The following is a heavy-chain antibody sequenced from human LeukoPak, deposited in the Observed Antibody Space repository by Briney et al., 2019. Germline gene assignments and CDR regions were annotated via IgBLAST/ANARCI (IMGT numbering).Heavy chain of an antibody. J-gene: IGHJ4*02. V-gene: IGHV3-7*01. CDR2: INQDGSEE. CDR1: GFSFSNYW. Sequence: GGSLRLSCAASGFSFSNYWMTWVRQAPGKGLEWVAHINQDGSEEHYMDSVKARFTISRDNAKSSLSLQMNSLRAEDTAVYYCVRDGGVSGYDLLDYWGQGTLVTVSS. D-gene: IGHD5-12*01. CDR3: VRDGGVSGYDLLDY.